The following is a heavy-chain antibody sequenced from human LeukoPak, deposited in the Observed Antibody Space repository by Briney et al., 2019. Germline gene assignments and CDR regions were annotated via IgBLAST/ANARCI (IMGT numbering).Heavy chain of an antibody. J-gene: IGHJ3*02. CDR1: GGSITSTSYY. CDR3: ARGRLWFGEKAAFDI. D-gene: IGHD3-10*01. CDR2: VYYTGGT. Sequence: PSETLSLTCSVSGGSITSTSYYWGWIRQPPEKGLEWIGSVYYTGGTYYSPSLKSRVTISVDTSKNQFSLKLSSVTAADTAVYYCARGRLWFGEKAAFDIWGQGTMVTVSS. V-gene: IGHV4-39*01.